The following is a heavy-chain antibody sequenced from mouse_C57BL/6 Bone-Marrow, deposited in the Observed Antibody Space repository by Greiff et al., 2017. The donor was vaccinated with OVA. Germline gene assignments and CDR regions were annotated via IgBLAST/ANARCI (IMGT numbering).Heavy chain of an antibody. CDR3: ARDYYGSSYGEAWFAY. Sequence: VQLQQSGAELVRPGASVKLSCKASGYTFTDYYINWVKQRPGQGLEWIARIYPGSGNTYYNEKFKGKATLTAEKSSSTAYMQLSSLTSEDSAVYFCARDYYGSSYGEAWFAYWGQGTLVTVSA. J-gene: IGHJ3*01. D-gene: IGHD1-1*01. CDR2: IYPGSGNT. CDR1: GYTFTDYY. V-gene: IGHV1-76*01.